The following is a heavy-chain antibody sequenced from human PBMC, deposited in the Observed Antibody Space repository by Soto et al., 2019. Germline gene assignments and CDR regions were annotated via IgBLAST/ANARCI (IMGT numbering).Heavy chain of an antibody. J-gene: IGHJ4*02. CDR2: IYYIGRT. Sequence: PSETLSLTCTVSGGSIYSDEYYWTWVRQPPGKGLEWIGYIYYIGRTSYNPSLKSRLTISLDTSKNQFSLELTSVSAADTAVYYWVRDRSNSPNYFDSRGRVTMITF. D-gene: IGHD6-6*01. CDR1: GGSIYSDEYY. V-gene: IGHV4-30-4*08. CDR3: VRDRSNSPNYFDS.